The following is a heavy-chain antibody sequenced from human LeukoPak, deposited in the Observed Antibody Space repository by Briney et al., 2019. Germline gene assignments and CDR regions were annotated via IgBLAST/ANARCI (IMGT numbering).Heavy chain of an antibody. CDR2: ISSSSSTI. J-gene: IGHJ4*02. V-gene: IGHV3-48*04. Sequence: GGSPRLSCAASGFTFSTYSMNWVRQAPGKGLEWVSYISSSSSTIYYADSVKGRFTISRDNAKKSLYLQMNSLRPEDTAFYHCAKDRDLDYWGQGTLVTVSS. CDR3: AKDRDLDY. CDR1: GFTFSTYS.